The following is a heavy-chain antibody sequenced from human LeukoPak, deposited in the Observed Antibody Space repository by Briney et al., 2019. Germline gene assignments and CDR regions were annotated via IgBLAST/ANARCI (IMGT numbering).Heavy chain of an antibody. Sequence: PGGSLRLSCAASGFTFSSYTMNWVRQAPGKGLEWVSSISSSSSYIYYADSLKGRFTISRDNAKNSLYLQMNSLRDEDTAVYYCARDFGYCSGGSCLYFDYWGQGTLVTVSS. V-gene: IGHV3-21*01. CDR2: ISSSSSYI. J-gene: IGHJ4*02. CDR1: GFTFSSYT. D-gene: IGHD2-15*01. CDR3: ARDFGYCSGGSCLYFDY.